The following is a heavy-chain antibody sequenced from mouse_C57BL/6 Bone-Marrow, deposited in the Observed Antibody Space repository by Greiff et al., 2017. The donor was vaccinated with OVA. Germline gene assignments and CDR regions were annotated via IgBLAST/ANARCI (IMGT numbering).Heavy chain of an antibody. J-gene: IGHJ4*01. Sequence: EVKVVESGGGLVKPGGSLKLSCAASGFTFSDYGMHWVRQAPEKGLEWVAYISSGSSTIYYADTVKGRFTISRDNAKNTLFLQMTSLRSEDTAMYYCAKSADYYAMDYWGQGTSVTVSS. V-gene: IGHV5-17*01. CDR1: GFTFSDYG. CDR2: ISSGSSTI. CDR3: AKSADYYAMDY.